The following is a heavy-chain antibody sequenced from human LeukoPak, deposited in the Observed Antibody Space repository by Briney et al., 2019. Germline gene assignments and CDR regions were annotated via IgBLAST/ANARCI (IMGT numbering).Heavy chain of an antibody. Sequence: GASVKVSCKASGYTFTGYYMHWVRQAPGQGLEWMGWINPNSGGTNYAQKFQGRVTMTRDTSISTAYMELSRLRSDDTAVYYCARTTPDRGSGWTPFDYWGQGTLVTVSS. V-gene: IGHV1-2*02. J-gene: IGHJ4*02. CDR2: INPNSGGT. D-gene: IGHD6-19*01. CDR1: GYTFTGYY. CDR3: ARTTPDRGSGWTPFDY.